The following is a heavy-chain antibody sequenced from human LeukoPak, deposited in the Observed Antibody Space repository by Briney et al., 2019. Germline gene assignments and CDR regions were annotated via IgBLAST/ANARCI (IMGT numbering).Heavy chain of an antibody. D-gene: IGHD6-13*01. CDR2: IGTAGDT. Sequence: GGSLRLSCAASGFTFSSYDMHWVRQATGKGLEWVSAIGTAGDTYYPGSVKGRFTISRENAKNSLYLQMNSLRAGDTAVYYCARAGGMYGSWYGSWFDPWGRGTLVTVSS. CDR3: ARAGGMYGSWYGSWFDP. CDR1: GFTFSSYD. J-gene: IGHJ5*02. V-gene: IGHV3-13*01.